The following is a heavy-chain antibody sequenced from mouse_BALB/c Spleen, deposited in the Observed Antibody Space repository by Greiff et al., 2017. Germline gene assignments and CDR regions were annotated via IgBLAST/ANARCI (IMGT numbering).Heavy chain of an antibody. CDR1: GYTFTSSW. D-gene: IGHD1-1*01. CDR3: ARDYGSSSFAY. V-gene: IGHV1S130*01. J-gene: IGHJ3*01. Sequence: VKLMESGAELARPGASVKMSCKASGYTFTSSWMHWAKQRPGQGLEWIGEIHPNSGNTNYNEKFKGKATLTVDTSSSTAYVDLSSLTSEDSAVYYCARDYGSSSFAYWGQGTLVTVSA. CDR2: IHPNSGNT.